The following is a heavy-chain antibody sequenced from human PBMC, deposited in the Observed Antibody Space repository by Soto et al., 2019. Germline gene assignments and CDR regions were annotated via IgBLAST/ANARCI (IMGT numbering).Heavy chain of an antibody. CDR1: GFTFSSYG. V-gene: IGHV3-33*01. J-gene: IGHJ4*01. Sequence: QVQLVESGGGVVQPGRSLRLSCAASGFTFSSYGMHWVRQAPGKGLEWVAVIWYDGSNKYYADSVKGRFTISRDNSKNTLYLQMNSLRAEDTAVYYCARVANDYYDSSGYYHVDYWGHGTLVTVSS. CDR3: ARVANDYYDSSGYYHVDY. D-gene: IGHD3-22*01. CDR2: IWYDGSNK.